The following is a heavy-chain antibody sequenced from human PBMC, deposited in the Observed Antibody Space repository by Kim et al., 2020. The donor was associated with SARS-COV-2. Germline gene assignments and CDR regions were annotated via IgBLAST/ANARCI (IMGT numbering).Heavy chain of an antibody. D-gene: IGHD6-19*01. Sequence: SETLSLTCTVSGGSISSGDYYWSWIRQPPGKGLEWIGYIYYSGSTYYNPSLKSRVTISVDTSKNQFSLKLSAVTATDTAGYYCARVPQAVAGFYYYYYG. CDR2: IYYSGST. CDR3: ARVPQAVAGFYYYYYG. CDR1: GGSISSGDYY. V-gene: IGHV4-30-4*01. J-gene: IGHJ6*01.